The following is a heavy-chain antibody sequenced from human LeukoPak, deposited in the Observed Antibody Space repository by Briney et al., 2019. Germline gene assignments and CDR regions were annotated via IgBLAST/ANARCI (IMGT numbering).Heavy chain of an antibody. Sequence: GGSLRLSCAASGFTFSSYSMNWVRQAPGKGLEWVSSISSSSSYIYYADSVKGRFTISRDNAKNSLYLQMNSLRAEDTAVYYCARDLSMVSPPFDYWGQGTPVTVSS. CDR2: ISSSSSYI. CDR1: GFTFSSYS. V-gene: IGHV3-21*01. D-gene: IGHD2/OR15-2a*01. CDR3: ARDLSMVSPPFDY. J-gene: IGHJ4*02.